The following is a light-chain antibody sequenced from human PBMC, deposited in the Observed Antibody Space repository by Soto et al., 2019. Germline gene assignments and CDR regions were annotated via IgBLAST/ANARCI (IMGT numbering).Light chain of an antibody. V-gene: IGKV1-6*01. CDR3: LQDNNYPRT. CDR2: GAS. J-gene: IGKJ3*01. Sequence: IQMTQSPSSLSASVGDRVTFICRASQDIRSELSWFQQKPGKPPKLLIYGASILQSGVPSRFSGSGSGTDFTPTIDSLQSEDFATYYCLQDNNYPRTFGHGTKVEVK. CDR1: QDIRSE.